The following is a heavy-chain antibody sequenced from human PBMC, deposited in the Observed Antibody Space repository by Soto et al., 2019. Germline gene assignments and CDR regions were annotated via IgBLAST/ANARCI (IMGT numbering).Heavy chain of an antibody. Sequence: QLQLQESGPGLVKPSETLSLTCTVSGGSISSRRYFWGWIRQSPGKGLEWIGNFYSGSTFYNPSLKSRVTISVDTSKNQFSLKLSSVTAADTAVYYCAREVALRFDPWGQGTLVTVSS. CDR2: FYSGST. CDR3: AREVALRFDP. J-gene: IGHJ5*02. D-gene: IGHD2-15*01. V-gene: IGHV4-39*02. CDR1: GGSISSRRYF.